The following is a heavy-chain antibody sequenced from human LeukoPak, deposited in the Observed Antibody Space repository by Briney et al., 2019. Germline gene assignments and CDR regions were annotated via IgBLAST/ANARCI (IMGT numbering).Heavy chain of an antibody. CDR3: YIPYYDTSAYKGY. CDR1: GFTFSSYA. CDR2: ISGSGGST. D-gene: IGHD3-22*01. V-gene: IGHV3-23*01. Sequence: SGGSLRLSCAASGFTFSSYAMTWVRQAPGKGLECVSAISGSGGSTYYADSVKGRFTISRDNSKNTLYSQMNSLRAEDTAVYYCYIPYYDTSAYKGYWGQGTLVTVSS. J-gene: IGHJ4*02.